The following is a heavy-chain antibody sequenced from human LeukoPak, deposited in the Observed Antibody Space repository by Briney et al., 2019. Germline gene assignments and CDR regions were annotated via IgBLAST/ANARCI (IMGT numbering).Heavy chain of an antibody. V-gene: IGHV3-11*04. CDR3: ARGGSSWPDYYFDY. Sequence: GGSLRLSCTASGFTFSDYYVSWIRQAPGEGLEWVSYISYTGETIYYADSVEGRFTFSRDNAKNSLYLQMNSLRAEDTAVYYCARGGSSWPDYYFDYWGQGTLVTVSS. D-gene: IGHD6-13*01. CDR1: GFTFSDYY. CDR2: ISYTGETI. J-gene: IGHJ4*02.